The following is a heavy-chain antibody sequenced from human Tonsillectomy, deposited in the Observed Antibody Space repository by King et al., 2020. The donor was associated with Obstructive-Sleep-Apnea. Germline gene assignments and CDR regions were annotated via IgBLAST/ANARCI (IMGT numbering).Heavy chain of an antibody. CDR3: ARDSGDSGYDSRPI. J-gene: IGHJ4*02. CDR2: ITSSSKTI. D-gene: IGHD5-12*01. V-gene: IGHV3-48*04. CDR1: GFTFSSYS. Sequence: VQLVESGGGLVQPGGSLRLSCAASGFTFSSYSMNWVRQAPGKGLEWVSYITSSSKTIYYADSVRGLFTIARDNAKNSLYLQMNSLRAEDTAVYYCARDSGDSGYDSRPIWGQGILVTVSS.